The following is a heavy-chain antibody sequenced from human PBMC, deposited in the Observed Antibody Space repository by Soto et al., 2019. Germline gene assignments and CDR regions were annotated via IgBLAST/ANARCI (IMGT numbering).Heavy chain of an antibody. CDR2: VNPIVSMS. V-gene: IGHV1-69*04. D-gene: IGHD3-10*01. CDR1: GDTFNFYS. CDR3: ATSYGSGYRAFDY. J-gene: IGHJ4*02. Sequence: QVQLVQSGAEVKRPGSSVKVSCKASGDTFNFYSINWVRQAPGLGLEWMGRVNPIVSMSNYAQRFQGRVTMTADKYRSTAYMDLSGLRSEDTAIYYCATSYGSGYRAFDYWGQGALVTVSS.